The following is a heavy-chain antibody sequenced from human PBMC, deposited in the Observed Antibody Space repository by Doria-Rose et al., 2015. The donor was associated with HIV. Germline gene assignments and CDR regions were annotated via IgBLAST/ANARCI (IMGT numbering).Heavy chain of an antibody. V-gene: IGHV4-34*01. CDR2: INHSGST. Sequence: QVQLQESDAGLVKPLETLSLTCAVFGGSFSGYYWSWIRQPPGKGLEWIGEINHSGSTNYKTSLKCRVTISLDTSKNMSARKRSSETAADTAVYYCARGLLRGGWNDVDYYYGMDVWGQGTTVTVSS. CDR3: ARGLLRGGWNDVDYYYGMDV. J-gene: IGHJ6*02. CDR1: GGSFSGYY. D-gene: IGHD1-1*01.